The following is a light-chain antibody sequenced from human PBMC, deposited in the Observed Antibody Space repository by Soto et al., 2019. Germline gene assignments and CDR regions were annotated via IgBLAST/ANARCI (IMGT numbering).Light chain of an antibody. CDR3: CSHADSYTWV. CDR2: SNN. V-gene: IGLV1-44*01. CDR1: SSNIGSNT. J-gene: IGLJ3*02. Sequence: QSVLTQPPSASGTPGQRVTISCSGSSSNIGSNTVNWYQQLPGTAPKLLIYSNNQRPSGVPDRFSGSKSGTSASLAISGLQSEDEADYYCCSHADSYTWVFGGGTKLTVL.